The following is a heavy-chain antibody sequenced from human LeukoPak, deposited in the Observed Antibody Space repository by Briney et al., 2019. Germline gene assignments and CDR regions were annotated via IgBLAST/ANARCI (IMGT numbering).Heavy chain of an antibody. Sequence: GGSLRLSCAASGFTFDDYAMHWVRQAPGKGLEWVSLISGDGGSTYYADSVKGRFTISRDNSKNSLYLQMNSLRTVDTALYYCAKEAEKDIVLMVYASGPAWFDPWGQGTLVTVSS. V-gene: IGHV3-43*02. J-gene: IGHJ5*02. CDR2: ISGDGGST. CDR1: GFTFDDYA. D-gene: IGHD2-8*01. CDR3: AKEAEKDIVLMVYASGPAWFDP.